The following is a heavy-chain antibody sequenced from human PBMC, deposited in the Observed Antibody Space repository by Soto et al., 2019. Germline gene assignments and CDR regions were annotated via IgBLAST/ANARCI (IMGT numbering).Heavy chain of an antibody. D-gene: IGHD6-19*01. CDR1: GYTCTSYG. Sequence: ASVKVSCKASGYTCTSYGISWVRQAPGQGLEWMGWISAYNGNTNYAQKLQGRVTMTTDTSTSTAYMELRSLRSDDTDVYYCARVASEAVAGTFGVDYWGQGTLVTVSS. CDR3: ARVASEAVAGTFGVDY. J-gene: IGHJ4*02. CDR2: ISAYNGNT. V-gene: IGHV1-18*04.